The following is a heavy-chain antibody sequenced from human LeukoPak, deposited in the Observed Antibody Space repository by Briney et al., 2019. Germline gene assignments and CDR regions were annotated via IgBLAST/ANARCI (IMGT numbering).Heavy chain of an antibody. D-gene: IGHD3-10*01. V-gene: IGHV3-7*03. J-gene: IGHJ6*02. CDR1: GFTFNIYG. CDR3: AKDFQYYYGSGSYFRRYYYYGMDV. Sequence: GGSLRLSCVASGFTFNIYGMSWVRQAPGKGLEWVANIKQDGTETYYVDSEKGRFTISRDNSKNTLYLQMNSLRAEDTAVYYCAKDFQYYYGSGSYFRRYYYYGMDVWGQGTTVTVSS. CDR2: IKQDGTET.